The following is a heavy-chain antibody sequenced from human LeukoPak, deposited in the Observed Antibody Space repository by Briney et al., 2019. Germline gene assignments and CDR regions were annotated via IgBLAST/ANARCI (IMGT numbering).Heavy chain of an antibody. J-gene: IGHJ4*02. V-gene: IGHV3-66*01. CDR3: ARVMNRGYYFDY. Sequence: GESLKISCKGSGYSFTSYWIGWVRQAPGKGLEWVSVIYSGGSTYYADSVKGRFTISRDNSKNTLYLQMNSLRAEDTAVYYCARVMNRGYYFDYWGQGTLVTVSS. CDR1: GYSFTSYW. CDR2: IYSGGST. D-gene: IGHD1/OR15-1a*01.